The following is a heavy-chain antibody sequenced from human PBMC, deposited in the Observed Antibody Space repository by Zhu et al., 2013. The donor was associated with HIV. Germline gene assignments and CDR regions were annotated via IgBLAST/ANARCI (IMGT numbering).Heavy chain of an antibody. CDR1: GGTIDIYR. Sequence: QVQLVQSGAEVKKPGSSVKVSCMSPGGTIDIYRISWVRQGPGQGLEWLGGLILPSGRTDYAQRFQGRVTITADESSSTIYLDLSSLRSEDTAVYFCAKDPGGGAFDVWGRG. V-gene: IGHV1-69*01. D-gene: IGHD3-16*01. J-gene: IGHJ3*01. CDR3: AKDPGGGAFDV. CDR2: LILPSGRT.